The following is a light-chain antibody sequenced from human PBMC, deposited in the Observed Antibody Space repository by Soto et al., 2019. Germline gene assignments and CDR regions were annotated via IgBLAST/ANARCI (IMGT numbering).Light chain of an antibody. V-gene: IGLV1-40*01. Sequence: QSVLTQPPSVSGAPGQRVAISCTGSSSNIGAGYDVHWYQQLPGAPPKLLIYDNTNRPSGVPDRFSGSKSGTSASLAITGLQAEDEADYYCQSYDTSLTAYVFGPGTKVTVL. J-gene: IGLJ1*01. CDR3: QSYDTSLTAYV. CDR2: DNT. CDR1: SSNIGAGYD.